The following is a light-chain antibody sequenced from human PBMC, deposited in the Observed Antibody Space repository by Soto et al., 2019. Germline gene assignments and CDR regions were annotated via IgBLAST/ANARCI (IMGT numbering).Light chain of an antibody. CDR2: AAS. V-gene: IGKV3-15*01. CDR1: QSVSSN. Sequence: EIVMTQSPVTLSVSPGDRATLSCRASQSVSSNLAWYQQKPGQAPWLLIFAASTRATGVPASFSGSGSGTDFTLTISSLQSEDFAVYYCHQYDNWPLTWTFAQGTKVEIK. CDR3: HQYDNWPLTWT. J-gene: IGKJ1*01.